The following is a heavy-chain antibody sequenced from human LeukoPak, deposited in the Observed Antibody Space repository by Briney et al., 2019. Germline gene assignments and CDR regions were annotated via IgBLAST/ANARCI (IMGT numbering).Heavy chain of an antibody. CDR1: GFIFSDYN. CDR3: AKVRWDNSGWYYLDS. Sequence: GGSLRLSCVVSGFIFSDYNMHWVRQAPGKGLEWVTIISYDGTKKYYADSVKGRFTISRDNSKNTLYLQMNNVRTEDTAMYYCAKVRWDNSGWYYLDSWGQGTLVTVSS. J-gene: IGHJ4*02. CDR2: ISYDGTKK. D-gene: IGHD6-19*01. V-gene: IGHV3-30*18.